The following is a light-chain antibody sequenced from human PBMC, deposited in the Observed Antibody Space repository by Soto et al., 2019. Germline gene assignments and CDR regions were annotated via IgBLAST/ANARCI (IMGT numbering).Light chain of an antibody. V-gene: IGKV1-39*01. Sequence: DIQMTQSPSSLSASVGDRVTITCRASQSISSYLNWYQQKPGKAPKLLIYGASSLRGVVPSRFSGSGSGTDFTLTISSLQPEDFATFYCQQSNSTPYTFGQGTKVEIK. J-gene: IGKJ2*01. CDR1: QSISSY. CDR3: QQSNSTPYT. CDR2: GAS.